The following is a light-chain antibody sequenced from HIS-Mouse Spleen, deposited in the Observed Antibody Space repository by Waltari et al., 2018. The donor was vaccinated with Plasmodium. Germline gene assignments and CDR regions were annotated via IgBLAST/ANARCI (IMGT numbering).Light chain of an antibody. CDR1: QSVSSN. J-gene: IGKJ3*01. V-gene: IGKV3-15*01. CDR3: QQYNNWSFT. CDR2: GAA. Sequence: EIVMTQSPATLSVSPGERATLSCRARQSVSSNLAWYQQKPGQAPRLLIYGAATSANGLPARFSVSGSGTEFTLTISSLQSEDFAVYYCQQYNNWSFTFGPGTKVDIK.